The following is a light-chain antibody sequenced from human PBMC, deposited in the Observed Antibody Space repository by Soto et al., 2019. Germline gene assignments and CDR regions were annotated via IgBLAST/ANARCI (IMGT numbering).Light chain of an antibody. V-gene: IGLV4-69*01. CDR3: QTWVTGIQI. CDR1: SGHSSYA. Sequence: QLVLTQSPSASASLGASVKLTCTLSSGHSSYAIAWHQQQPEKGPRYLMKLNSDGSHSKGDGIPDRFSGSSSGAGRYLTISSLQSEDEADYYCQTWVTGIQIFGGGTQLTVL. CDR2: LNSDGSH. J-gene: IGLJ2*01.